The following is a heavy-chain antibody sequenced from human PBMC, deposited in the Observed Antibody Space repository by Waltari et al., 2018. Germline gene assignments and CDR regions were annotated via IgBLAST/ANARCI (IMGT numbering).Heavy chain of an antibody. CDR2: ISYDGSNK. CDR3: ARPDYDILGFDP. Sequence: QVQLVESGGGVVQPGRSLRLSCAASGFTFSSYAMHWVRQAPGKGLEWVAVISYDGSNKYYADSVKGRFTISRDNSKNTRYLQMNSLRAEDTAVYYCARPDYDILGFDPWGQGTLVTVSS. D-gene: IGHD3-9*01. CDR1: GFTFSSYA. V-gene: IGHV3-30*01. J-gene: IGHJ5*02.